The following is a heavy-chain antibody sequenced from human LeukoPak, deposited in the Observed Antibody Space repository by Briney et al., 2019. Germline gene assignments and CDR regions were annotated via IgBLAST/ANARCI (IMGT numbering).Heavy chain of an antibody. CDR3: ARHDGDYGVKVPFDY. Sequence: PGGSLRLSCAASGFTFSSYEMNWVRQAPGKGLEWVSSISSSSGYIYYADSVKGRFTISRDNAKNSLYLQMNSLRAGDTAVYSCARHDGDYGVKVPFDYWGQGTLVTVSS. V-gene: IGHV3-21*01. J-gene: IGHJ4*02. CDR1: GFTFSSYE. CDR2: ISSSSGYI. D-gene: IGHD4-17*01.